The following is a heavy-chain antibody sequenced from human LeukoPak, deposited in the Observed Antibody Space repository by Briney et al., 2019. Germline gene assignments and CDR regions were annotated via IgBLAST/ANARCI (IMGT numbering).Heavy chain of an antibody. Sequence: GGSLRLSCAASGFTFSSYAMHWVRQAPGTALEWVAVLSYDGSNKYYADSVKGRFTISRDNSKNALYLQMNSLRAEDTAVYYCARDLQLLWFGELLCPDYWGQGTLVTVSS. D-gene: IGHD3-10*01. CDR1: GFTFSSYA. J-gene: IGHJ4*02. CDR2: LSYDGSNK. CDR3: ARDLQLLWFGELLCPDY. V-gene: IGHV3-30*04.